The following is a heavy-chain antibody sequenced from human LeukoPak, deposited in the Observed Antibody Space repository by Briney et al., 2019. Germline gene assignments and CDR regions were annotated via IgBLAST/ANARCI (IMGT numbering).Heavy chain of an antibody. D-gene: IGHD3-9*01. J-gene: IGHJ4*02. Sequence: SETLSLTCTVSGGSISSGGYYWSWIRQHPGKGLEWIGYIYYSGSTYYNPSLKSRVTISVDTSKNQFSLKLSSVTAADTAVYYCARVPRYFDRPYYFDYWGQGTLVTISS. CDR3: ARVPRYFDRPYYFDY. CDR1: GGSISSGGYY. V-gene: IGHV4-31*03. CDR2: IYYSGST.